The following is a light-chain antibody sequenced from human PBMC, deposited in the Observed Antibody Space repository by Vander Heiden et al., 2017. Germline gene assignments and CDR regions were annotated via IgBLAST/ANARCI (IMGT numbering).Light chain of an antibody. Sequence: IQHTQSPSSLSASVGDRVTITCQASQDISNYLNWYQQKPGKAPKLLIYDASNLETGVPSRFSGSGSGTDFTFTISSLQPEDIATYDCQQYDNLPYTFGQGTKLEIK. CDR3: QQYDNLPYT. CDR1: QDISNY. CDR2: DAS. V-gene: IGKV1-33*01. J-gene: IGKJ2*01.